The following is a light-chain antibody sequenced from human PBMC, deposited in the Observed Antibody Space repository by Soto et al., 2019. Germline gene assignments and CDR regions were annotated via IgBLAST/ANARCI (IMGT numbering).Light chain of an antibody. J-gene: IGKJ1*01. CDR3: QQYGSSPQT. V-gene: IGKV3-20*01. CDR1: QSVSNNY. Sequence: ENVLTQSPSPLSLSPGEIATLSCRASQSVSNNYLAWYLQKPGQAPRLLIYGASSRATGIPDRFSASGSGTDFSLTISRLEPEDFAVYYCQQYGSSPQTFGQGTKVDI. CDR2: GAS.